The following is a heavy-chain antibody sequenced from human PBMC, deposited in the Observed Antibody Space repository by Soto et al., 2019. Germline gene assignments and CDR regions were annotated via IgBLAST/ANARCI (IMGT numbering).Heavy chain of an antibody. D-gene: IGHD4-17*01. J-gene: IGHJ6*02. V-gene: IGHV1-69*06. CDR1: GGTFSSYA. CDR3: ARSLRNYYYYGMDV. CDR2: IIPIFGTA. Sequence: VSCKASGGTFSSYAISWVRQAPGQGLEWMGGIIPIFGTANYAQKFQGRVTITADKSTSTADMELSSLRSEDTAVYYCARSLRNYYYYGMDVWGQGTTVTVSS.